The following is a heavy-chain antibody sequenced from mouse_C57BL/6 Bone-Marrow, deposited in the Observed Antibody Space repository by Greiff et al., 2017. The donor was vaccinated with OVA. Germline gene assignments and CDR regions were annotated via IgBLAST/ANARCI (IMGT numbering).Heavy chain of an antibody. Sequence: QVQLQQPGAELVKPGASVKLSCKASGYTFTSYWMQWVKQRPGQGLEWIGEIDPSDSYTNYNQKFKGKATLTVETSSSTAYMQLSILTSEDSAVYYCASAVFAYWGQGTLVTVSA. CDR2: IDPSDSYT. CDR1: GYTFTSYW. J-gene: IGHJ3*01. CDR3: ASAVFAY. V-gene: IGHV1-50*01.